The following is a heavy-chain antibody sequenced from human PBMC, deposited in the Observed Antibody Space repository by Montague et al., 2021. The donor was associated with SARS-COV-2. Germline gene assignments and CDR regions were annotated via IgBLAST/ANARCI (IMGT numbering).Heavy chain of an antibody. Sequence: SETLSLTSAVYGGSFSDYHCTWIRQSAGGGLEWIGQINYCGSTKYNPSLRSRVTKSIDTSKNQFSLKLTSVTAADTAVYYCARGAPGYWGQGTLVTVSS. CDR2: INYCGST. CDR1: GGSFSDYH. D-gene: IGHD1-1*01. V-gene: IGHV4-34*01. CDR3: ARGAPGY. J-gene: IGHJ4*02.